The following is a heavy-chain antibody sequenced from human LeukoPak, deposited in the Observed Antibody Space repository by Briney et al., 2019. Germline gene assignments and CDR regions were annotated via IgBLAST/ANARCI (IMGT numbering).Heavy chain of an antibody. V-gene: IGHV4-39*01. CDR1: GGSISSTSYF. J-gene: IGHJ3*01. CDR2: IYYSGST. CDR3: AKAGVRYDDSSGLHAFDF. Sequence: PSETLSLTCTVSGGSISSTSYFWGWLRQPPGMGLEWIGTIYYSGSTYYNPALKRRVTMSVYTSRNQFYLKLSSVNAADTAVYYCAKAGVRYDDSSGLHAFDFWGQGTMVTVSS. D-gene: IGHD3-22*01.